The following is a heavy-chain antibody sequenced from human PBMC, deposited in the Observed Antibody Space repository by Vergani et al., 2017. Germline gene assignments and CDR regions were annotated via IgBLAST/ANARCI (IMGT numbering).Heavy chain of an antibody. V-gene: IGHV3-30-3*01. CDR2: ISYDGSNK. D-gene: IGHD3-3*01. CDR1: GFTFSSYA. Sequence: QVQLVESGGGVVQPGRSLRLSCAASGFTFSSYAMHWVRQAPGKGLEWVAVISYDGSNKYYADSVKGRFTISRDKSKNTLYLQMNSLRAEDTAVYYCARDFHDFWSGSYYFDYWGQGTLVTVSS. CDR3: ARDFHDFWSGSYYFDY. J-gene: IGHJ4*02.